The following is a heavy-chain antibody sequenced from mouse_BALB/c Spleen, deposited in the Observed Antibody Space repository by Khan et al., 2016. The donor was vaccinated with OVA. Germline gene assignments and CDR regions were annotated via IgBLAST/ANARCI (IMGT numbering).Heavy chain of an antibody. CDR3: ARSTYRYAFAY. J-gene: IGHJ3*01. CDR1: GDSITSGY. D-gene: IGHD2-14*01. V-gene: IGHV3-8*02. Sequence: EVQLQESGPSLVKPSQTLSLTCSVTGDSITSGYWSWIRKFPGNKLEYMGYMIYSGNTSYNPSLKRRISITRHTSNNQYYLQFNSVTTEDTATYYCARSTYRYAFAYWAQGTLVTVSA. CDR2: MIYSGNT.